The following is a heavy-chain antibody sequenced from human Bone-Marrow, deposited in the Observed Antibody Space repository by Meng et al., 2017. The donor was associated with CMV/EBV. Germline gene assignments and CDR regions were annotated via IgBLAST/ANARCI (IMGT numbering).Heavy chain of an antibody. CDR3: ARHEDYGDYGVGNFFDY. V-gene: IGHV5-51*01. Sequence: YPSTTYWIGWVRQMPGKGLECMGIIYPDDSDTRYSPSFQGQVTISADKSMNTSYLQWSSLKASDTAMYYCARHEDYGDYGVGNFFDYWGQGTLVTVSS. CDR1: YPSTTYW. D-gene: IGHD4-17*01. CDR2: IYPDDSDT. J-gene: IGHJ4*02.